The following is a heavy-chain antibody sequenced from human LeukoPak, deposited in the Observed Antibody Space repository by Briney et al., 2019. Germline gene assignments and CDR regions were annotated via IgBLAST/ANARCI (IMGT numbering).Heavy chain of an antibody. CDR2: IFSTGST. D-gene: IGHD6-13*01. V-gene: IGHV4-4*07. CDR1: GGSISSYY. Sequence: SETLSLTCTVSGGSISSYYWNWIRQPAGKGLEWIGRIFSTGSTIYNPSLKSRVSMSADTYNNQFSLKLTSVTAADTAVYYCVTYSSMVGLSFDYWGQGSPVTVSS. CDR3: VTYSSMVGLSFDY. J-gene: IGHJ4*02.